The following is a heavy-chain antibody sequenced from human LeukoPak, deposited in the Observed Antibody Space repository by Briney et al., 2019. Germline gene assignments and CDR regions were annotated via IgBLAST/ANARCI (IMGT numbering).Heavy chain of an antibody. CDR2: INPNSGGT. CDR3: ARDFGPGYDILTGYYIDP. CDR1: GYTFTGYY. Sequence: ASVKVSCKASGYTFTGYYMHWVRQAPGQGLEWMGWINPNSGGTNYAQKFQGRVTMTRDTSISTAYMELSRLRSDDTAVYYCARDFGPGYDILTGYYIDPWGQGTLVTVSS. J-gene: IGHJ5*02. V-gene: IGHV1-2*02. D-gene: IGHD3-9*01.